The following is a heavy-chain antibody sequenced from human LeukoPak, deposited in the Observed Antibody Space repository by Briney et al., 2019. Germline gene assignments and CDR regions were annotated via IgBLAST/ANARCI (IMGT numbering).Heavy chain of an antibody. Sequence: SETLSLTCTVSGGSISNSSYYWGWIRQPPGKGLEWIGSIYYSGSTYYKSSLKSRVTISVDTSKNQFSLKLSSVTAADTAVYYCARGPLGRLRFLRYYFDYWGQGTLVTVSS. CDR2: IYYSGST. CDR3: ARGPLGRLRFLRYYFDY. J-gene: IGHJ4*02. D-gene: IGHD3-3*01. CDR1: GGSISNSSYY. V-gene: IGHV4-39*07.